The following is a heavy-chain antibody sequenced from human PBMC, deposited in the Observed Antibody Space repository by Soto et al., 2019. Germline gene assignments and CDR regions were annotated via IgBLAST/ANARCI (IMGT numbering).Heavy chain of an antibody. CDR1: GSTFSSYT. CDR2: IIPILGIA. J-gene: IGHJ6*02. V-gene: IGHV1-69*08. CDR3: ARDRYSGSGAYGMDG. Sequence: QVQLVQSGAEVKKPGSSVKVSCKASGSTFSSYTISWVRQAPGQGLEWMGRIIPILGIANSAQKFQGRVTITADKSTSTAYMELSSLRSEDTAVYYCARDRYSGSGAYGMDGWGQGTTVTVSS. D-gene: IGHD3-10*01.